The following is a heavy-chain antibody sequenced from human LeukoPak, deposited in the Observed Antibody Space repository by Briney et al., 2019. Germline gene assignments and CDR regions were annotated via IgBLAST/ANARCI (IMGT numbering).Heavy chain of an antibody. CDR3: AKGNGYSYGRYNFDF. CDR2: ISGSGGST. V-gene: IGHV3-23*01. CDR1: GFTFSSYA. D-gene: IGHD5-18*01. J-gene: IGHJ4*02. Sequence: PGGSLRLSCAASGFTFSSYAMSWVRQAPGKGLEWVSAISGSGGSTYYADSVKGRFTISRDNPKNTLYLQMNSLRAEDTAVYYCAKGNGYSYGRYNFDFWGQRTLVSVSS.